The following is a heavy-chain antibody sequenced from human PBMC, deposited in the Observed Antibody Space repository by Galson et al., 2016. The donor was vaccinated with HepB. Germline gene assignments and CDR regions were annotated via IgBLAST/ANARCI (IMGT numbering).Heavy chain of an antibody. V-gene: IGHV3-23*01. Sequence: SLRLSCAASGFTFSIYAMSWVRQAPGKGLEWVSGISGRGGNTYHADSVKGRFTISRDNSKNTLYLQMKGLRADDTAVYYCAKLIEVAGSFDDWGQGTLVTVSA. CDR1: GFTFSIYA. J-gene: IGHJ4*02. CDR2: ISGRGGNT. CDR3: AKLIEVAGSFDD. D-gene: IGHD6-19*01.